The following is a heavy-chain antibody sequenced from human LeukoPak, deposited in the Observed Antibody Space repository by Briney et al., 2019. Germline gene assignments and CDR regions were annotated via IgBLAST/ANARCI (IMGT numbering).Heavy chain of an antibody. CDR3: ARARGDYDSSGQRGYYFDY. Sequence: PGGSLRLSCAASGFTFSDYYMSWVRQAPGKGLEGISYISNSGSSIYYADSVKGGFTVSRDNAKNSPYLQMNSLRTEDTAVYYCARARGDYDSSGQRGYYFDYWGQGTLVTVSS. D-gene: IGHD3-22*01. CDR1: GFTFSDYY. CDR2: ISNSGSSI. J-gene: IGHJ4*02. V-gene: IGHV3-11*04.